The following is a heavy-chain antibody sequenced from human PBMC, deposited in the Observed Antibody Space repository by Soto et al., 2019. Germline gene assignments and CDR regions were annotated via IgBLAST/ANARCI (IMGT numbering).Heavy chain of an antibody. CDR3: AHVVTTVTTR. CDR1: GFSLSASGVG. Sequence: QITLKESGPPLVKPTQTLTLTCTFSGFSLSASGVGVGWIRQPPGKALEWLALIYWDDDKRYSPSLKSRLTITKDTSKNQVVISMTNMDPVDTATYYCAHVVTTVTTRWCQGTLVTVSS. CDR2: IYWDDDK. V-gene: IGHV2-5*02. J-gene: IGHJ4*02. D-gene: IGHD4-17*01.